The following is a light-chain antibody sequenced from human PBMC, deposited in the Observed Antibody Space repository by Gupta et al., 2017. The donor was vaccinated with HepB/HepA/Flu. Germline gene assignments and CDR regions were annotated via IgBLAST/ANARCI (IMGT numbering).Light chain of an antibody. CDR1: QSVLYSSNNKNY. CDR2: WAS. J-gene: IGKJ1*01. Sequence: DCVIIQSPDSLDVSLGGRTSINCKSSQSVLYSSNNKNYLTWYQQKAGQPRKLLIYWASTREFGVPDRFSGSWSGKDFTVTISSLQAEDVAVYYCQQYYNIPPTFGQGTKVEIK. CDR3: QQYYNIPPT. V-gene: IGKV4-1*01.